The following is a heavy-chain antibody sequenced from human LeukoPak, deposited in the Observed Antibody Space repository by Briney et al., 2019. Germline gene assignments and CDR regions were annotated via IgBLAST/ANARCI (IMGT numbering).Heavy chain of an antibody. J-gene: IGHJ4*02. D-gene: IGHD3-22*01. Sequence: PGGSLRLSCAASGFTFSSYAMSWVRQPPGKGLEWVSAISGSGVRTYYADYVKGRFTISRDNSKNTLFLQMNSLRAEDTAVYYCYDSSGRPFDYWGPGTLVTVSS. V-gene: IGHV3-23*01. CDR2: ISGSGVRT. CDR3: YDSSGRPFDY. CDR1: GFTFSSYA.